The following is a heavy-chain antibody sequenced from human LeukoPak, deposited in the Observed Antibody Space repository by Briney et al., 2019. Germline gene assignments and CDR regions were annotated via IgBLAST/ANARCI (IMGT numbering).Heavy chain of an antibody. V-gene: IGHV3-48*01. CDR2: ISSSSSTM. J-gene: IGHJ3*02. Sequence: PGGSLRLSCAASGFTFSPYTMRWVRQAPGKGLEWVSSISSSSSTMYYADSVKGRFTISRDNAKNSLYLQMNSLRAEDTAVYSCARDGSGLGYCSSTNCRGAFDIWGQGTKVTVSS. CDR1: GFTFSPYT. CDR3: ARDGSGLGYCSSTNCRGAFDI. D-gene: IGHD2-2*01.